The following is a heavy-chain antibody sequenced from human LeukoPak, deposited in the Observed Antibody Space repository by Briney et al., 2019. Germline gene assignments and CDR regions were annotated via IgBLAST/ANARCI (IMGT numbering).Heavy chain of an antibody. CDR3: ARSWPIAAAGTHGGWFDP. Sequence: KPSETLSLTCTASGGAISSYYWSWLRQPPGKGLEWIGYIYHSGSTNYNPSLKSRVTISVDTSKNQFSLKLSSVTAADTAVYYCARSWPIAAAGTHGGWFDPWGQGTLVTVSS. V-gene: IGHV4-59*01. CDR1: GGAISSYY. J-gene: IGHJ5*02. D-gene: IGHD6-13*01. CDR2: IYHSGST.